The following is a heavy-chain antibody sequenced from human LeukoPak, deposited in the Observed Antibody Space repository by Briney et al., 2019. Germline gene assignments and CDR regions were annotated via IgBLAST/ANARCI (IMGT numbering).Heavy chain of an antibody. CDR1: GFTVSSNY. Sequence: RRSLRPSRAASGFTVSSNYMSWVRQAPGKGLEWVSVIYSGGSTYYADSVKGRFTISRDNSKNTLYLQMNSLRAEDTAVYYCARGRDCGGDCYSNEYFQHWGQGTLVTVSS. J-gene: IGHJ1*01. V-gene: IGHV3-53*01. CDR2: IYSGGST. D-gene: IGHD2-21*02. CDR3: ARGRDCGGDCYSNEYFQH.